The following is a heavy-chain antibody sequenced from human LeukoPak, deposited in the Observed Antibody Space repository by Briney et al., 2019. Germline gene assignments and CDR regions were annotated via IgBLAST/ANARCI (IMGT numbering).Heavy chain of an antibody. CDR1: GFIFGAYW. CDR3: ARSQMDV. CDR2: INDDGTTT. Sequence: GGSLRLSCAASGFIFGAYWMLWVRQVPGKGLVWVSRINDDGTTTDYADSVRGRFTISRDNAKNTLYLQMTSLRAEDTAIYYCARSQMDVWGHGTTVTVSS. J-gene: IGHJ6*02. V-gene: IGHV3-74*01.